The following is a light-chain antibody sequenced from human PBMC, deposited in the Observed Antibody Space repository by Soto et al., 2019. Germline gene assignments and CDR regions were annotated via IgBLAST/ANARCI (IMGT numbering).Light chain of an antibody. CDR1: QSVSSS. CDR2: AAS. Sequence: EIVLTQSPATLSLSPGGRATLSCRASQSVSSSLAWYQQKPGQAPRLLIYAASNRATGIPARFSGNGSGTDFTLTISSLEPEDFAVFYCQQRSSWPPGFTFGPGTKVDIK. V-gene: IGKV3-11*01. J-gene: IGKJ3*01. CDR3: QQRSSWPPGFT.